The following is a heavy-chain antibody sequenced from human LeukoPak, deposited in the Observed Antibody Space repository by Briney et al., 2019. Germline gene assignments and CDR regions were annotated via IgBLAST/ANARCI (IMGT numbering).Heavy chain of an antibody. CDR3: AKHLLDIVATITYYYYYGMDV. J-gene: IGHJ6*02. V-gene: IGHV3-66*04. Sequence: GGSLRLSCAASGFTVSSNYMSWVRQAPGKGLEWVSAIYSGGSTHYSDSVKGRLTISRDNSQNTLNLQMNSLRAEDTAVYYCAKHLLDIVATITYYYYYGMDVWGQGTTVTVSS. CDR1: GFTVSSNY. D-gene: IGHD5-12*01. CDR2: IYSGGST.